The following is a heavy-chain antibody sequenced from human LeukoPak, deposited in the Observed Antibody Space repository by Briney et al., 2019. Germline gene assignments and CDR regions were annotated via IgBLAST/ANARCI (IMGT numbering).Heavy chain of an antibody. D-gene: IGHD3-3*01. CDR3: ARGAYDFWSGSRTFDY. Sequence: PSETLSLTCTASGGSVSSGSYYWSWIRQPPGKGLEWIGYIYYSGSTNYNPSLKSRVTISVDTSKNQFSLKVSSVTAADTAVYYCARGAYDFWSGSRTFDYWGQGTLVTVSS. CDR2: IYYSGST. J-gene: IGHJ4*02. CDR1: GGSVSSGSYY. V-gene: IGHV4-61*01.